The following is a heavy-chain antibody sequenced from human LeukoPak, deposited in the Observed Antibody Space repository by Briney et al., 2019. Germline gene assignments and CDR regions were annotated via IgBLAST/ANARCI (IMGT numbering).Heavy chain of an antibody. V-gene: IGHV4-34*01. CDR2: INHSGST. CDR3: ARLRAARPYYYYGMDV. Sequence: PSETLSITCAVYGGSFSGYYWSWIRQPPGKGLEWIGEINHSGSTNYNPSLKSRVTISVDTSKNQFSLKLSSVIAADTAVYYCARLRAARPYYYYGMDVWGQGTTVTVSS. J-gene: IGHJ6*02. D-gene: IGHD6-6*01. CDR1: GGSFSGYY.